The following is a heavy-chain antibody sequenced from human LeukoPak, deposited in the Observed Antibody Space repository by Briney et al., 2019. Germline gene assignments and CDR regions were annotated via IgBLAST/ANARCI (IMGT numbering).Heavy chain of an antibody. V-gene: IGHV3-53*01. J-gene: IGHJ4*02. CDR2: IYSGGST. Sequence: PGGSLRLSCAASGFTVSSNYMSWVRQAPGKGLEWVSVIYSGGSTYYADSVKGRFTISRDNSKNTLYLQMNSLRAEDTALYYCARSKPVYYGDYWELGYYFDYWGQGTLVTVSS. CDR1: GFTVSSNY. CDR3: ARSKPVYYGDYWELGYYFDY. D-gene: IGHD4-17*01.